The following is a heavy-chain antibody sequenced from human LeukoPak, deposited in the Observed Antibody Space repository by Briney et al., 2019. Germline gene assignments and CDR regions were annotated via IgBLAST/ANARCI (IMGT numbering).Heavy chain of an antibody. CDR2: INPNSGST. Sequence: ASVKVSCKASGYTFTGYYMHWVRQAPGQGLEWMGWINPNSGSTNYAQKFQGRVTMTRDTSISTAYMELSRLRSDDTAVYYCAVLNLRGLVGANGWGQGTLVTVSS. CDR1: GYTFTGYY. V-gene: IGHV1-2*02. D-gene: IGHD1-26*01. CDR3: AVLNLRGLVGANG. J-gene: IGHJ4*02.